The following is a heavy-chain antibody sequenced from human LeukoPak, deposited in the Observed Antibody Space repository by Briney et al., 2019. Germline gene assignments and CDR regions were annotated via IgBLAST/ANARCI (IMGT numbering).Heavy chain of an antibody. J-gene: IGHJ4*02. CDR1: GGSMSRYY. V-gene: IGHV4-59*01. CDR3: ARSSTGSYFDY. CDR2: MYYSGST. Sequence: PPETLSLTCTVSGGSMSRYYWSWIRQPPGKGLEWIGYMYYSGSTKYNPSLKSRVTISVDTSKNQFSLKLSSVTAADTAVYYCARSSTGSYFDYWGQGTLVTVSS. D-gene: IGHD3-3*02.